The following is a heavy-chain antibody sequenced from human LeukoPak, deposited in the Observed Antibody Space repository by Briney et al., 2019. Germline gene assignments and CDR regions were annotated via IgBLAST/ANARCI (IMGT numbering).Heavy chain of an antibody. CDR3: ARPRTHYYDSGSYEN. CDR2: IDPSDSYT. CDR1: GYSFISYW. Sequence: GESLKISCKGSGYSFISYWITWVRQMPGKGLEWMGRIDPSDSYTNYSPSFQGHVTISADKSISTAYLQWSSLKASDTAMYYCARPRTHYYDSGSYENWGQGTLVTVSS. D-gene: IGHD3-10*01. V-gene: IGHV5-10-1*01. J-gene: IGHJ4*02.